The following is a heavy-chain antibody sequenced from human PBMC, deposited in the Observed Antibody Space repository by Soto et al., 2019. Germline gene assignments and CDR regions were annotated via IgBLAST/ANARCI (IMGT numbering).Heavy chain of an antibody. CDR3: AKSASNIWRRNGNFDY. V-gene: IGHV3-23*01. CDR2: VSGSGGST. D-gene: IGHD6-13*01. J-gene: IGHJ4*01. CDR1: GFTFSSYA. Sequence: EVQLLESGGGLVQPGGSLRLSCAASGFTFSSYAMSWVRQAPGKGLEWVSAVSGSGGSTYYSDSVKGLFTISRDNSKNTLYLQLNSLTDADTALSYCAKSASNIWRRNGNFDYWGRGTLVTVSS.